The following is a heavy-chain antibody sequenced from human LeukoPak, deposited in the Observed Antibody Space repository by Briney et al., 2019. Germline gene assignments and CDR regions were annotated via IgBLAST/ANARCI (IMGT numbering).Heavy chain of an antibody. CDR2: IYYSGST. V-gene: IGHV4-59*08. Sequence: SETLSLTCTVSGGSIGNYYWSWIRQPPGKRLEWIGYIYYSGSTNSNPSLKSRVSISVDTSNNQFSLKLSSVTAADTAVYYCARHLRPGVVGFDYWGQGTLVTVSS. J-gene: IGHJ4*02. D-gene: IGHD2-15*01. CDR3: ARHLRPGVVGFDY. CDR1: GGSIGNYY.